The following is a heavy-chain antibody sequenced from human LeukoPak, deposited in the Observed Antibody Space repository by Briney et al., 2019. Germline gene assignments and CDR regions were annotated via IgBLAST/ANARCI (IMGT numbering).Heavy chain of an antibody. CDR3: AREQTPVIHYYFDS. CDR2: IKQDGSDY. J-gene: IGHJ4*02. CDR1: GYTFSSYW. Sequence: GRSLRLSCAASGYTFSSYWMSWVRQAPGKGLEWVANIKQDGSDYYYVDSVKGRFTISRDNAKNSLYLQMNSLRDEDTAVYYCAREQTPVIHYYFDSWGQG. D-gene: IGHD3-16*02. V-gene: IGHV3-7*01.